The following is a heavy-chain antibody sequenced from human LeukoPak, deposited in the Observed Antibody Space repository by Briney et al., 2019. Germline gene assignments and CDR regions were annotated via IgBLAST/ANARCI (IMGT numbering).Heavy chain of an antibody. Sequence: KPSETLSLTCTVSGYSISSGYYWGWIRPPPGKGLEWIGSIYHSGSTYYNPSLKSRVTISVDTSKNQFSLKLSSVTAADTAVYYCARTLGIVVVPAAINAFDIWGQGTMVTVSS. V-gene: IGHV4-38-2*02. CDR3: ARTLGIVVVPAAINAFDI. D-gene: IGHD2-2*03. CDR1: GYSISSGYY. CDR2: IYHSGST. J-gene: IGHJ3*02.